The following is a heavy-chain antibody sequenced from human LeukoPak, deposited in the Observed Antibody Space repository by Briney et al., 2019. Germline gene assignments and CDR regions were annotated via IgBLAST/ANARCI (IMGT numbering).Heavy chain of an antibody. Sequence: GGSLRLSCAASGFTVSNNYMSWVRQAPGKGLEWISIIYSGGSTYYADSVKGRFTISRDNSKNTLYLQMNSLRAEDTAVYYCARVPWTYSSGWYYFDYWGQGTLVTVSS. CDR3: ARVPWTYSSGWYYFDY. CDR2: IYSGGST. CDR1: GFTVSNNY. J-gene: IGHJ4*02. D-gene: IGHD6-19*01. V-gene: IGHV3-53*01.